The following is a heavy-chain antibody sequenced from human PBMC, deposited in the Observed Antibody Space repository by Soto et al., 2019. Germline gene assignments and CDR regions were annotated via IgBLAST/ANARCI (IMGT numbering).Heavy chain of an antibody. Sequence: LSLSFAVCEGFVSGGGCYWKWNRQPPGKGLEWIGYSYYSGSTNYNPSLKSRVTISVDTSKNQFSLRLSSVSAADTALSYCAREAGVRSPCDPRGQGALVTVSS. CDR3: AREAGVRSPCDP. D-gene: IGHD3-3*01. CDR1: EGFVSGGGCY. J-gene: IGHJ5*02. V-gene: IGHV4-61*08. CDR2: SYYSGST.